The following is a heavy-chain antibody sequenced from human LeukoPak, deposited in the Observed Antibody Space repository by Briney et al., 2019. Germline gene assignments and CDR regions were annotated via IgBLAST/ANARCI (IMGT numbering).Heavy chain of an antibody. CDR2: INPNSGGT. Sequence: GASVKVSCKASGYTFTGYYMHWVRQAPGQGLEWMGWINPNSGGTNYAQKFQGRVTMTRDTSISTAYMELSRLRSDDTAVYYCARPRGAAAGTFGFDPWGQGTLVTVSS. D-gene: IGHD6-13*01. CDR1: GYTFTGYY. V-gene: IGHV1-2*02. J-gene: IGHJ5*02. CDR3: ARPRGAAAGTFGFDP.